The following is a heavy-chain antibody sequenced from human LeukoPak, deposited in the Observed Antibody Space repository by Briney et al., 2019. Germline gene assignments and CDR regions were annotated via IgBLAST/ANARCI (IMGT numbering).Heavy chain of an antibody. CDR3: ARDFSWFDP. J-gene: IGHJ5*02. D-gene: IGHD3-3*01. Sequence: ASVKVSCKASGYTFTSYGITWVRQAPGQGLEWMGWINPNSGGTNYAQKLQGRVTMTTDTSTSTAYVELRSLRSDDTAVYYCARDFSWFDPWGQGTLVTVSS. CDR2: INPNSGGT. V-gene: IGHV1-18*01. CDR1: GYTFTSYG.